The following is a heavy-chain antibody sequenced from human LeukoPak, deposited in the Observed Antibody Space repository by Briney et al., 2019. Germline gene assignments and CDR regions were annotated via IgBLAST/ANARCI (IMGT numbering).Heavy chain of an antibody. Sequence: SQTLSLTCTVSGGSISSGDYYWSWIRQPPGKGLEWIGYIYYSGSTYYNPSLKSRVTISVDTSKNQFSLKLSSVTAADTAVYYSAREVGYCSSTSCYGDAFDIWGQGTMVTVSS. CDR1: GGSISSGDYY. J-gene: IGHJ3*02. CDR3: AREVGYCSSTSCYGDAFDI. D-gene: IGHD2-2*01. CDR2: IYYSGST. V-gene: IGHV4-30-4*01.